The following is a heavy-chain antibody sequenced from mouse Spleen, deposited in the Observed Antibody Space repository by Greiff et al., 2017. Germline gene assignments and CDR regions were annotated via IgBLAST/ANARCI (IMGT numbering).Heavy chain of an antibody. CDR2: IDPSDSYT. V-gene: IGHV1-50*01. CDR3: ATIL. J-gene: IGHJ2*01. Sequence: QVQLQQPGAELVKPGASVKLSCKASGYTFTSYWMQWVKQRPGQGLEWIGEIDPSDSYTNYNQKFKGKATLTVDTSSSTAYMQLSSLTSEDSAVYYCATILWGQGTTLTVSS. CDR1: GYTFTSYW.